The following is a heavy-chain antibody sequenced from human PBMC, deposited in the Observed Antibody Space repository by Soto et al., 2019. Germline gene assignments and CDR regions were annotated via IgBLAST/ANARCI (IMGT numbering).Heavy chain of an antibody. CDR3: ASSPPPTVTMYSRYFDL. J-gene: IGHJ2*01. Sequence: SVKVSCTASGCTFSIYAINWVRQAPGQGLEWMGGIIPIFGTANYAQKFQGRVTITADKSTNTAYMELRSLRSEDTAVYYCASSPPPTVTMYSRYFDLWGRGTLVTVSS. CDR1: GCTFSIYA. D-gene: IGHD4-17*01. CDR2: IIPIFGTA. V-gene: IGHV1-69*06.